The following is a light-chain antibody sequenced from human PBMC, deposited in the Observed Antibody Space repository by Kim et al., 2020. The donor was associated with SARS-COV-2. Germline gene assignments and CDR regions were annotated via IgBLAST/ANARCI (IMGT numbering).Light chain of an antibody. CDR3: QQYGSSPGA. V-gene: IGKV3-20*01. CDR2: GAS. J-gene: IGKJ1*01. Sequence: SPGERATPSCRSSLIVTQTYLAWYQQNPGQAPTLLIYGASSPAPGIPDRFSGRGSGPDFTLTISRLEPEDSSVYYCQQYGSSPGAFGQGTKVEI. CDR1: LIVTQTY.